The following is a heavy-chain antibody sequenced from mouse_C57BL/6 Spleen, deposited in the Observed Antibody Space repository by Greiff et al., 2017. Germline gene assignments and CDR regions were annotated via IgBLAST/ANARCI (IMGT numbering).Heavy chain of an antibody. CDR2: IFPGSGST. D-gene: IGHD2-3*01. CDR3: ARREFYDGYPQYYFDY. V-gene: IGHV1-56*01. Sequence: QVQLQQSGPELVRPGASVKISCKAPGYTFTSHWMQWVRQRPGQGLAWIGAIFPGSGSTYYNETFKGKATLTVDTSSSTAYMKLSSLTSEDAAVYFWARREFYDGYPQYYFDYWGQGTTLTVAS. J-gene: IGHJ2*01. CDR1: GYTFTSHW.